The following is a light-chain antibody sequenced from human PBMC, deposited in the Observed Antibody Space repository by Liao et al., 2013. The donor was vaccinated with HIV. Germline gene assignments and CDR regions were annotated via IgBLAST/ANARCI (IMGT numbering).Light chain of an antibody. V-gene: IGLV3-1*01. CDR2: QDK. Sequence: SYELTQPPSVSVSPGQTASISCSGERLGDKFVCWYQQKPGQSPVMVIYQDKNRPSGIPERFSGSNSGNTATLTIRGTQAMDEADYYCQVWERSSWVFGGGTKLTVL. J-gene: IGLJ3*02. CDR3: QVWERSSWV. CDR1: RLGDKF.